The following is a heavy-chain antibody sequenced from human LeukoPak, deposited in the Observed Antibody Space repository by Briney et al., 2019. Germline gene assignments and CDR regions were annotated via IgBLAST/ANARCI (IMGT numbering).Heavy chain of an antibody. CDR3: ARDVQGVYLDY. CDR2: IWYDGSNK. V-gene: IGHV3-33*01. CDR1: GFTFSSYG. J-gene: IGHJ4*02. D-gene: IGHD2-8*02. Sequence: PGGSLRLSCAASGFTFSSYGMHWVRQAPGKGLEWVAVIWYDGSNKYYADSVKGRFTISRDNSKNTLYLQMNSLRAEDTAVYYCARDVQGVYLDYWGQGTLVTVSS.